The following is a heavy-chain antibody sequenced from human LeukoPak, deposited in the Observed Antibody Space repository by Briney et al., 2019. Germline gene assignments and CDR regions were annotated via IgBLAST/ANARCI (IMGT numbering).Heavy chain of an antibody. CDR1: GYTFTSYG. Sequence: ASVKVSCKASGYTFTSYGISWVRQAPGQGLEWMGWISAYNGNTNYAQELQGRVTMTTDTSTSTAYMELRSLRSDDTAVYYCARDLRQQLTNWFDPWGQGTLVTVSS. CDR3: ARDLRQQLTNWFDP. D-gene: IGHD6-13*01. V-gene: IGHV1-18*01. J-gene: IGHJ5*02. CDR2: ISAYNGNT.